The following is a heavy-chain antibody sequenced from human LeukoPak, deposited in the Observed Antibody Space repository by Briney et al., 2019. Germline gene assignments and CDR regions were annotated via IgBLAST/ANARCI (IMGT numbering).Heavy chain of an antibody. CDR1: GNFISRGYY. J-gene: IGHJ4*02. CDR2: IYNTGST. V-gene: IGHV4-38-2*01. CDR3: ARNTSAWSPLGETQSAPHCFDS. D-gene: IGHD6-19*01. Sequence: PPETLSLTCGVSGNFISRGYYWAWIRQPPGKGLEWIGSIYNTGSTYYNPSLKSRVTMSIDTSKNQFSLKLSSVTAVDTAVYYCARNTSAWSPLGETQSAPHCFDSWGQGTLVTVSS.